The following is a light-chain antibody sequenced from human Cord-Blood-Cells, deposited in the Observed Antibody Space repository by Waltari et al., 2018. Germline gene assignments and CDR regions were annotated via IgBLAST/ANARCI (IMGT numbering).Light chain of an antibody. V-gene: IGKV2-40*01. J-gene: IGKJ1*01. Sequence: DIVMTQTPLSLPVTPGEPAYISCRSSQSLLDSDDGNTYLDWYLQKPGQSPQLLIYTLSDRASGVPDRFSGSGSGTDFTLKISRVEAEDVGVYYCMQRIEFPRTFGQGTKVEIK. CDR3: MQRIEFPRT. CDR1: QSLLDSDDGNTY. CDR2: TLS.